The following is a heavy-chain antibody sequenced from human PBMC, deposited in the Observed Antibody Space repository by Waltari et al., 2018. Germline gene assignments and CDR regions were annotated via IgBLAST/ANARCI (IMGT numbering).Heavy chain of an antibody. V-gene: IGHV3-66*02. Sequence: EVKLVESGGGFVHSGGSLRLSCVASGIAVSDPHMSWVRQAPGKGLEWVSIMYPPGSAYNTDCVEGRFTISKDISKNMDHLQMNRLRLEDSATYYCTTARDEHTAMVYFDNWGQGTLVSVSS. J-gene: IGHJ4*02. CDR1: GIAVSDPH. D-gene: IGHD5-18*01. CDR3: TTARDEHTAMVYFDN. CDR2: MYPPGSA.